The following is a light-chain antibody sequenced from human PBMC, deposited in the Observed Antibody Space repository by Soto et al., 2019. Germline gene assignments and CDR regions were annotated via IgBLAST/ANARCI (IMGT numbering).Light chain of an antibody. CDR2: EGS. V-gene: IGLV2-23*01. J-gene: IGLJ1*01. CDR1: SSDVGSYNL. Sequence: QSALTQPASVSGSPGQSITISCTGTSSDVGSYNLVSWHQQHPGKAPKLLLYEGSKRPSGASSRFSGSKSGNTASLTISGLQAEDEADYYCCSYAGSGTDYVFGTGTKLTV. CDR3: CSYAGSGTDYV.